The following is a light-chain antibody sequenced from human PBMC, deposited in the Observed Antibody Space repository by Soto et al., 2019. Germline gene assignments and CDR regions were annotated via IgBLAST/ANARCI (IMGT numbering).Light chain of an antibody. CDR2: AAS. CDR1: QGIRND. CDR3: LQDYNYPRT. J-gene: IGKJ1*01. V-gene: IGKV1-6*01. Sequence: AIQMTQSPSSLSASVGDRVTIACRASQGIRNDLGWYQQKPGKAPKLLIYAASSLQSGVPSRFSGSGSGTDFTLTISSLQPADFATYYCLQDYNYPRTFGQGTKVEIK.